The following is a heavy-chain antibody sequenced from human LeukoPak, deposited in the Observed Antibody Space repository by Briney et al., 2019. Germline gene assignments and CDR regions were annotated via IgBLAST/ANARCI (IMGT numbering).Heavy chain of an antibody. J-gene: IGHJ4*02. Sequence: PSETLSLTCTVSGCSISGYYWSWIRQPPGKGLEWIGYIYSNGGTNYNPSLKSRVTISVDTSKNHFSLKLNSVTAADTAVYYCARGPYFDYWGQGTLVTVSS. CDR3: ARGPYFDY. CDR2: IYSNGGT. CDR1: GCSISGYY. V-gene: IGHV4-59*08.